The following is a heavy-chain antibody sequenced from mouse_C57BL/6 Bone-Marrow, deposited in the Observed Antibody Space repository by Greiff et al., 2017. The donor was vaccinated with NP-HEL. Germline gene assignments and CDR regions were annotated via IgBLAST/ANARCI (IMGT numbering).Heavy chain of an antibody. V-gene: IGHV5-4*01. Sequence: EVMLVESGGGLVKPGGSLKLSCAASGFTFSSYAMSWVRQTPEKRLEWVATISDGGSYTYYPDNVKGRFTISRDNAKNNLYLQMSHLKSEDTAMYYCARDDPAYWGQGTLVTVSA. CDR3: ARDDPAY. CDR1: GFTFSSYA. J-gene: IGHJ3*01. CDR2: ISDGGSYT.